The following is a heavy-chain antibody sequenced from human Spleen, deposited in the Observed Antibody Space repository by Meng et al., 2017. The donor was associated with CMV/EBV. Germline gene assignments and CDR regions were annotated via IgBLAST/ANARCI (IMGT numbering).Heavy chain of an antibody. V-gene: IGHV3-11*04. CDR2: ISRSGTTI. Sequence: GGSLRLSCAASGFTFSDYFMSWIRQAPGKGLEWVGYISRSGTTIYYADSMKGRFIISRDNAKNSLYLQMNSLRAEDTAVYYCARDDSTGYYYFDSWGQGTLVTVSS. D-gene: IGHD3-22*01. CDR3: ARDDSTGYYYFDS. J-gene: IGHJ4*02. CDR1: GFTFSDYF.